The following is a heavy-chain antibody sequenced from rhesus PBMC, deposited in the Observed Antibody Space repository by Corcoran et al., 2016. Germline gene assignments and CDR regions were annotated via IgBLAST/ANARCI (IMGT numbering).Heavy chain of an antibody. CDR3: ARGTGLYGLDS. V-gene: IGHV4-173*01. CDR1: GGSISGNY. J-gene: IGHJ6*01. CDR2: ISGSGGST. Sequence: QLQLQESGPGLMKPSETLSLTCAVSGGSISGNYGSWSRQPPGKGLEWVGRISGSGGSTDHHPTPKSRVTISTDTSKNQFSLKLSAVTAADTAVYYCARGTGLYGLDSWGQGVVVTVSS. D-gene: IGHD2-15*01.